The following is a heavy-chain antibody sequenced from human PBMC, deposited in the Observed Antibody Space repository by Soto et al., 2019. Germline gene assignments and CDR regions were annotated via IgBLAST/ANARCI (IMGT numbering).Heavy chain of an antibody. V-gene: IGHV3-23*01. J-gene: IGHJ6*02. CDR2: ISGSGGST. CDR3: AKSEVAGSLGGMDV. D-gene: IGHD6-19*01. CDR1: GFTFSSYA. Sequence: GGSLRLSCAASGFTFSSYAMSWVRQAPGKGLEWVSAISGSGGSTYYADSVKGRFTISRDNSKNTLYLQMNSLRAEDTAVYYCAKSEVAGSLGGMDVWGQGTTVTVSS.